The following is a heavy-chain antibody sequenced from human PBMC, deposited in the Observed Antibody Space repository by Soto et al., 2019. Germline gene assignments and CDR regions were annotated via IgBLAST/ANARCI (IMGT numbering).Heavy chain of an antibody. CDR2: ISSSGSTV. Sequence: GSLRLSCAASGFTFSDYYINWIRQAPGKGLEWVSYISSSGSTVDYADSVKGRFTISRDNAKNSLYLQMNSLRAEDTAVYYCARDWGFFDSSGYYPFYFDYWGQGVPVTVSS. CDR1: GFTFSDYY. V-gene: IGHV3-11*01. J-gene: IGHJ4*02. D-gene: IGHD3-22*01. CDR3: ARDWGFFDSSGYYPFYFDY.